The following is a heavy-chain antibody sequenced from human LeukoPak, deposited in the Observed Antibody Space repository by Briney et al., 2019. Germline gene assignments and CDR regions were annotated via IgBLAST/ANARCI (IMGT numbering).Heavy chain of an antibody. CDR1: GFTFSSYS. CDR3: ARVVAKDYDSSGYYPIY. CDR2: ISSSSSYI. Sequence: GGSLRLSCAASGFTFSSYSMNWVRQAPGKGLEWVSSISSSSSYIYYADSVKGRFTISGDNAKNSLYLQMNSLRAEDTAVYYCARVVAKDYDSSGYYPIYWGQGTLVTVSS. V-gene: IGHV3-21*01. D-gene: IGHD3-22*01. J-gene: IGHJ4*02.